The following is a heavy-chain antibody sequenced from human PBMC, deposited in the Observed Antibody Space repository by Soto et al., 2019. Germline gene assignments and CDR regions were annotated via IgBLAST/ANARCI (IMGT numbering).Heavy chain of an antibody. Sequence: ASVKVSCKASGDTFTGYYMHWVRQAPGQGLEWMGWINPNSGGTNYAQKFQGWVTMTRDTSISTAYMELSRLRSEDTAVYYCARDVGDGYNLFDYWGQGTLVTVSS. CDR2: INPNSGGT. J-gene: IGHJ4*02. CDR1: GDTFTGYY. D-gene: IGHD5-12*01. CDR3: ARDVGDGYNLFDY. V-gene: IGHV1-2*04.